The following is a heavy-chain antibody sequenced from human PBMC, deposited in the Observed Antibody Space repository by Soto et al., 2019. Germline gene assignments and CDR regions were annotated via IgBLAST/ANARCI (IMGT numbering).Heavy chain of an antibody. CDR1: GFTFTSSA. Sequence: SVKVSCKASGFTFTSSAVQWVRQARGQRLEWIGWIVVGSGNTNYAQKFQERVTITRDMSTSTAYMELSSLRSEDTAVYYCAADLWFGELLAHYGMDVWGQGTTVTVSS. CDR3: AADLWFGELLAHYGMDV. J-gene: IGHJ6*02. CDR2: IVVGSGNT. V-gene: IGHV1-58*01. D-gene: IGHD3-10*01.